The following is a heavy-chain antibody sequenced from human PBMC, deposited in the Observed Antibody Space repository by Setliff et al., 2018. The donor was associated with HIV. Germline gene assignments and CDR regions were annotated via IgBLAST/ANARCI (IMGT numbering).Heavy chain of an antibody. Sequence: SETLSLTCTVSGGSISSHYWSWIRQPPGKGLEWIGSIYHSGSTYYNPSLKSRVTISVDRSKNQFSLKLSSVTAADTAVYYCARRGDFFYYAMDVWGQGTTVTVSS. CDR3: ARRGDFFYYAMDV. CDR2: IYHSGST. CDR1: GGSISSHY. J-gene: IGHJ6*02. V-gene: IGHV4-59*08.